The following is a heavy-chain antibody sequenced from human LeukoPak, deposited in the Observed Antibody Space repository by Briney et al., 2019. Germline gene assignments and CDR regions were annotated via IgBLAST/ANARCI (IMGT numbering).Heavy chain of an antibody. CDR2: ISGSGGST. J-gene: IGHJ3*01. CDR3: AKDRSCTGSSCNVGS. V-gene: IGHV3-23*01. D-gene: IGHD2-2*01. CDR1: GFTFSSFA. Sequence: PGGSLRLSCAASGFTFSSFAMSWVRQAPGKGLEWVSAISGSGGSTYYAGSGKGRFTISRDNSKNPLLLQMNSLRAEDTAVYYCAKDRSCTGSSCNVGSWGQGTMVTVSS.